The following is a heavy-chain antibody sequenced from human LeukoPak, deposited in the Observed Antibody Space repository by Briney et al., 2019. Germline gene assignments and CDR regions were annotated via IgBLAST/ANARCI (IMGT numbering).Heavy chain of an antibody. CDR1: GFTFSSSW. CDR2: IKPDGSEK. CDR3: ARYGLTAALDF. J-gene: IGHJ4*02. D-gene: IGHD2-21*02. V-gene: IGHV3-7*01. Sequence: GGSLRLSCAASGFTFSSSWMSWVRQAPGKGLEWVANIKPDGSEKFQVDSVKGRFTISRDNSKSSLSLQMNSLRAEDTAVYYCARYGLTAALDFWGQGTLVTVSS.